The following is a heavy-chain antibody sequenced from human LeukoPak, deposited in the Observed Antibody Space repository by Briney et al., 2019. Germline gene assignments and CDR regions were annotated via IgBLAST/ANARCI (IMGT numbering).Heavy chain of an antibody. CDR1: GFNLDDYG. CDR2: INWNGGST. CDR3: ARGRGYCTTTSCYNEH. J-gene: IGHJ1*01. Sequence: GGSLRLSCAASGFNLDDYGMSWVRQGPGKGLEWVAGINWNGGSTGYADSVKGRFTISRDNAMNFLYLQMNSLRVEDTAVYYCARGRGYCTTTSCYNEHWGQGTQVTVSS. V-gene: IGHV3-20*04. D-gene: IGHD2-2*02.